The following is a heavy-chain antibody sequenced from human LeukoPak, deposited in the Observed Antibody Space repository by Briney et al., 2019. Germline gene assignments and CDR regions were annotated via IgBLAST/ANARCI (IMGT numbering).Heavy chain of an antibody. CDR1: GVSLSSYY. D-gene: IGHD3-16*01. CDR3: ARDGGIPYYFDF. CDR2: VYYSGTT. J-gene: IGHJ4*02. V-gene: IGHV4-59*01. Sequence: WESLTLTCTVSGVSLSSYYLSWIRQPPGKGPEWIGNVYYSGTTNYNPSLKRRLTISVDKSTNQFSLKLTSVTAADTAVYYCARDGGIPYYFDFWGQGTLVTVSS.